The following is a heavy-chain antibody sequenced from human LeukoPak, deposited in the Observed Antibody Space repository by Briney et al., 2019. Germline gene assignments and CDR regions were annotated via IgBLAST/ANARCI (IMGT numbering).Heavy chain of an antibody. D-gene: IGHD2-21*01. Sequence: GGSLRLSCAASGFTFSSHWMTWVRQAPGKGLEWVANINHDASERYYVDSVKGRFTISRDNAKNSLYLQMNSLRAEDTALYYCARDFHIHYWGQGILVTVSS. CDR1: GFTFSSHW. J-gene: IGHJ4*02. V-gene: IGHV3-7*01. CDR3: ARDFHIHY. CDR2: INHDASER.